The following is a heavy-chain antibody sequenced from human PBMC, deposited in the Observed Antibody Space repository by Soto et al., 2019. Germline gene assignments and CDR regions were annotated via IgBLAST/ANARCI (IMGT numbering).Heavy chain of an antibody. CDR2: IYPGDSDT. D-gene: IGHD4-17*01. J-gene: IGHJ2*01. V-gene: IGHV5-51*01. CDR1: GYSFTSYW. CDR3: ARGVIKVYGDYWSFDL. Sequence: GESLKISCKGSGYSFTSYWIGWGRQMPGKGLEWVGIIYPGDSDTRYSPSFQGQVTSSAAKSISTAYLQWSSLKASDTAMYYCARGVIKVYGDYWSFDLWGRGTLVTVSS.